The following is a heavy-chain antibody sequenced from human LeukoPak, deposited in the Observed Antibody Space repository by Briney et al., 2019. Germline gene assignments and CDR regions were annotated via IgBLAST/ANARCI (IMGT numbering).Heavy chain of an antibody. CDR2: IYNGGST. V-gene: IGHV3-66*01. D-gene: IGHD6-19*01. CDR3: ARASQWLAFDD. Sequence: GGSLRLSCAASGFTASSNYMAWVRQAPGKGLEWVSVIYNGGSTNYGDSVKDRFTISRDNSKNTLHLQMNSLRTEDTALYYCARASQWLAFDDWGQGALVTVSS. CDR1: GFTASSNY. J-gene: IGHJ4*02.